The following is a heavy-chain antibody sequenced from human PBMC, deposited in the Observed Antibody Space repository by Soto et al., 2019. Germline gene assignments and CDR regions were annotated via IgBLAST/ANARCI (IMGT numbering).Heavy chain of an antibody. CDR2: ISYDGSNK. J-gene: IGHJ4*02. Sequence: QVQLVESGGGVVQPGRSLRLSCAASGFTFSSYGMHWVRQAPGKGLEWVAVISYDGSNKYYADSVKGRFTISRDNSKNTLYLQINSLRAEDTAVYYCAKDPSKYYYDSSGYYYFDYWGQGTLVTVSS. D-gene: IGHD3-22*01. CDR3: AKDPSKYYYDSSGYYYFDY. V-gene: IGHV3-30*18. CDR1: GFTFSSYG.